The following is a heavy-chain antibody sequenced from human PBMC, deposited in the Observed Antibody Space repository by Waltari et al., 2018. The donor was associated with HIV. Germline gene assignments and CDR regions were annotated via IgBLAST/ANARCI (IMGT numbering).Heavy chain of an antibody. CDR2: IYTSGST. Sequence: QVQLQESGPGLVKPSQTLSLTCTVSGGSISSGSYYWSWIRQPAGKGLEWIGRIYTSGSTNYNPSLKSRVTISVDTSKNQFSLKLSSVTAADTAVYYCARDPGGYHWYFYLWGRGTLVTVSS. V-gene: IGHV4-61*02. CDR1: GGSISSGSYY. CDR3: ARDPGGYHWYFYL. D-gene: IGHD6-13*01. J-gene: IGHJ2*01.